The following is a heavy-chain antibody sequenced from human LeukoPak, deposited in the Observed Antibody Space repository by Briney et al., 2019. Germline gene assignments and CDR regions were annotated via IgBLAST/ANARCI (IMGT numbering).Heavy chain of an antibody. CDR1: GYTFTSYG. CDR2: ISAYNGNT. J-gene: IGHJ4*02. V-gene: IGHV1-18*01. CDR3: ARDHDSSGPAGDFDY. D-gene: IGHD3-22*01. Sequence: ASVKVSCKASGYTFTSYGISWVRQAPGQGLEWMGWISAYNGNTNYAQKPQGRVTMTTDTSTSTAYMELRSLRSDDTAVYYCARDHDSSGPAGDFDYWGQGTLVTVSS.